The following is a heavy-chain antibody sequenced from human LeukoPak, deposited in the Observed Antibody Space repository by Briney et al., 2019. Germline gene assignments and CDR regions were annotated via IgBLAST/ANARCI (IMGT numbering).Heavy chain of an antibody. Sequence: PSETLSLTCTVSGNSISSYYWSWIRQPAGKGLEWIGYIYYSGSTNYNPSLKSRVTISVDTSKNQFSLKLSSVTAADTAVYYCARDSAWLVLDYWGQGTLVTVSS. CDR3: ARDSAWLVLDY. CDR1: GNSISSYY. D-gene: IGHD6-19*01. V-gene: IGHV4-59*01. J-gene: IGHJ4*02. CDR2: IYYSGST.